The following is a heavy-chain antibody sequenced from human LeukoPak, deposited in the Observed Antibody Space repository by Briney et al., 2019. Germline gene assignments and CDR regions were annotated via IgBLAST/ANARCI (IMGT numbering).Heavy chain of an antibody. V-gene: IGHV1-2*02. CDR3: ARVLGLERLWFGELLSRYQDYFDY. D-gene: IGHD3-10*01. CDR1: GYTFTGYY. Sequence: ASVKVSCKASGYTFTGYYMHWVRQAPGQGLEWMGWINPNSGGTNYAQKFQGRVTMTRDTSISTAYMELSRLRSDDTAVYYCARVLGLERLWFGELLSRYQDYFDYWGQGTLVTVSS. CDR2: INPNSGGT. J-gene: IGHJ4*02.